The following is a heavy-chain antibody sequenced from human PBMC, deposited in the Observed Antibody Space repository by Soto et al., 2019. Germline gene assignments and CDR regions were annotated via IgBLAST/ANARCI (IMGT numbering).Heavy chain of an antibody. D-gene: IGHD2-21*01. Sequence: GGSLGLSGASSGFTFSNSAMTWVRQAPAKGLEWVSTIRDSDSGGSTFYADSVKGRFTISRDDSKNTLYLQMSSLRAEDTAMYYCAKVRVGIDVDFDYWGQGALVTVSS. V-gene: IGHV3-23*01. CDR1: GFTFSNSA. J-gene: IGHJ4*02. CDR2: IRDSDSGGST. CDR3: AKVRVGIDVDFDY.